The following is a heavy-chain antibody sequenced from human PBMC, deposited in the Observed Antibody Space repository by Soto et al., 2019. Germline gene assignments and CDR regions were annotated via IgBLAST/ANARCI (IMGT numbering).Heavy chain of an antibody. Sequence: EVQLLESGGGLVQPGGSLRLSCAASGFTFSNYAMTWVRQAPGKGLEWVSAISGSGGSTYYADSVKGRFTISGDNSKNTLYLQMDSLRAEDTAVYYCANPPPTMESTIYYYYGMDVWGQGTTVTVSS. CDR3: ANPPPTMESTIYYYYGMDV. J-gene: IGHJ6*02. CDR1: GFTFSNYA. D-gene: IGHD1-26*01. V-gene: IGHV3-23*01. CDR2: ISGSGGST.